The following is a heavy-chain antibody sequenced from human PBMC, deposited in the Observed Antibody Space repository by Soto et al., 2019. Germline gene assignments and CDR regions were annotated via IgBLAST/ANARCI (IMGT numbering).Heavy chain of an antibody. CDR2: IYYSGST. Sequence: SETLSLTCTVSGGSISSYYWSWIRQPPGKGLEWIGYIYYSGSTNYNPSLKSRVTISVDTSKNQFSLKLSSVTAADTAVYYCARSKTGLYYYYGMDVWGQGTTVTVSS. CDR3: ARSKTGLYYYYGMDV. CDR1: GGSISSYY. J-gene: IGHJ6*02. D-gene: IGHD3-9*01. V-gene: IGHV4-59*01.